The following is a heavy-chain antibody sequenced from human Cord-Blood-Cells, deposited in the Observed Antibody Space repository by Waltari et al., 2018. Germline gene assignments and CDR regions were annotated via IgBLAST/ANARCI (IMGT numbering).Heavy chain of an antibody. CDR3: ARGTELGLYAFDI. J-gene: IGHJ3*02. CDR1: GYTFTASY. Sequence: QVQLVPSGAEVTKPGASVKVSCKASGYTFTASYMHRVRQAPGQGLEWMGWINPNSGGTNYAQKFQGRVTMTRDTSISTAYMELSRLRSDDTAVYYCARGTELGLYAFDIWGQGTMVTVSS. CDR2: INPNSGGT. V-gene: IGHV1-2*02. D-gene: IGHD2-8*01.